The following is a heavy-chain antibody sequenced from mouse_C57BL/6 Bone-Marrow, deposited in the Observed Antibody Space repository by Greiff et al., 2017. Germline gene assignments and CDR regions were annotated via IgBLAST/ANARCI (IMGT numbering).Heavy chain of an antibody. CDR1: GYTFTDYN. D-gene: IGHD1-1*01. Sequence: EVQLQQSGPELVKPGASVKMSCKASGYTFTDYNMPWVKQSHGKSLEWIGDINPNNGGTSYNQKFKGKATLTVHKSSSTAYMELRSLPSEDSAVYYCARERNYYGSFYWYFDVWGTGTTVTVSS. V-gene: IGHV1-22*01. CDR2: INPNNGGT. CDR3: ARERNYYGSFYWYFDV. J-gene: IGHJ1*03.